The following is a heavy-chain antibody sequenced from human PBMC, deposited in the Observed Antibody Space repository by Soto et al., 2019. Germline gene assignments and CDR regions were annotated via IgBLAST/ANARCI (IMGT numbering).Heavy chain of an antibody. V-gene: IGHV1-2*02. J-gene: IGHJ4*02. CDR3: ARGVYGTGGYPFPYFDY. Sequence: HEHLVQSGAEVKRPGASLKVSCKASGYSFTGYYIHWVRQAPGQGLEWMGWINPDSGATSYAQNFQGRVTLTSDTSISTASMDLTTLTSDDTAVYYCARGVYGTGGYPFPYFDYWGQGTLVIVSS. CDR2: INPDSGAT. CDR1: GYSFTGYY. D-gene: IGHD2-8*02.